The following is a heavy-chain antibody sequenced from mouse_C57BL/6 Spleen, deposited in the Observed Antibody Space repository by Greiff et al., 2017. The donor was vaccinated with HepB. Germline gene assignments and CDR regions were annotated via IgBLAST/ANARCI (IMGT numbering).Heavy chain of an antibody. CDR3: AGRSGAMDY. J-gene: IGHJ4*01. V-gene: IGHV1-54*01. Sequence: VQLQQSGAELVRPGTSVKVSCKASGYAFTNYLIEWVKQRPGQGLEWIGVINPGSGGTNYNEKFKGKATLTADKSSSTAYMQLSSLTSEDSAVYFCAGRSGAMDYWGQGTSVTVSS. CDR1: GYAFTNYL. CDR2: INPGSGGT.